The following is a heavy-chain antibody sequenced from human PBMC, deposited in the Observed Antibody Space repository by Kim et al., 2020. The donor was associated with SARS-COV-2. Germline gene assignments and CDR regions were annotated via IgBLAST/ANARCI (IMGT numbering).Heavy chain of an antibody. CDR3: AREGYGGKSTYFDY. CDR2: IYSGGST. V-gene: IGHV3-66*02. CDR1: GFTVSSNY. J-gene: IGHJ4*02. Sequence: GGSLRLSCAVSGFTVSSNYMSWVRQAPGKGLEWVSVIYSGGSTYYADSVKGRFTISRDNSKNTLYLQMNSLRAEDTAVYYCAREGYGGKSTYFDYWGQGTLVTVSS. D-gene: IGHD4-17*01.